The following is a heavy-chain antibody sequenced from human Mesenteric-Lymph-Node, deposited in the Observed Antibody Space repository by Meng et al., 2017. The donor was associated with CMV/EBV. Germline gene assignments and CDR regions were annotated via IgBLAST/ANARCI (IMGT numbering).Heavy chain of an antibody. Sequence: GESLKISCAASGFTFNSYAMSWVRQAPGKGLQWVSAIHSGGGSTYYADSVKGRFSISRDNSKNTLYLQMTSLRAEDTAVYYCARNDYGDFWGRGTLVTVSS. V-gene: IGHV3-23*01. CDR1: GFTFNSYA. CDR2: IHSGGGST. J-gene: IGHJ4*02. CDR3: ARNDYGDF. D-gene: IGHD1-1*01.